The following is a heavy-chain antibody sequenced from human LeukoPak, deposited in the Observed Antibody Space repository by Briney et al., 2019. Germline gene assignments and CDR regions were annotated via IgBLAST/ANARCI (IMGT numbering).Heavy chain of an antibody. CDR3: ARVRYCSSTSCHFFDY. CDR1: GGSISSGSYY. J-gene: IGHJ4*02. D-gene: IGHD2-2*01. Sequence: SQTLSLTCTVSGGSISSGSYYWSWIRQPAGKGLEWVGRIYTSGGTNYNPSLKSRVTMSVDTSKNQFSLKLSSVTAADTAVYYCARVRYCSSTSCHFFDYWGQGTLVTVSS. CDR2: IYTSGGT. V-gene: IGHV4-61*02.